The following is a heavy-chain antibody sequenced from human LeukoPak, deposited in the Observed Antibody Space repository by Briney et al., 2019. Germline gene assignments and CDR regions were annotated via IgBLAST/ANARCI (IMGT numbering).Heavy chain of an antibody. J-gene: IGHJ4*02. CDR2: ISYDGSNK. V-gene: IGHV3-30*18. CDR3: ANLIVGATAFDY. CDR1: GFTLSSYG. D-gene: IGHD1-26*01. Sequence: GGSLRLSCAASGFTLSSYGMHWVRQAPGKGLEWVAVISYDGSNKYYADSVKGRFTISRDNSKNTLYLQMNSLRAEDTAVYYCANLIVGATAFDYWGQGTLVTVSS.